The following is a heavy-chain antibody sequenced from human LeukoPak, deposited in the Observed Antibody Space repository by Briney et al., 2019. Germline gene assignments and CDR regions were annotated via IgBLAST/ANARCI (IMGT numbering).Heavy chain of an antibody. J-gene: IGHJ4*02. CDR3: ASAVAGPYYFDY. CDR1: GGSISSSSYY. CDR2: IYYSGST. V-gene: IGHV4-39*01. D-gene: IGHD6-19*01. Sequence: SETLSLTCTVSGGSISSSSYYWGWIRQPPGKGLEWIGSIYYSGSTYYNPSLMSRVTISVDTSKNQFSLKLSSVTAADTAVYYCASAVAGPYYFDYWGQGTLVTVSS.